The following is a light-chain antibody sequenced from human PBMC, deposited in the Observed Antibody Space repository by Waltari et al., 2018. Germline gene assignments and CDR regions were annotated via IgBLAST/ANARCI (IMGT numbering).Light chain of an antibody. CDR3: AAWDDTLSHWV. J-gene: IGLJ3*02. CDR2: GNT. Sequence: QSVLTQPPSASGTPGQRVTISCSGSSSNIGDNYVYWYQHLPGTAPKLLIFGNTQRPSGVRDRFSGSKSGTSASLAISGLRSEDEGDYYCAAWDDTLSHWVFGGGTKLTVL. CDR1: SSNIGDNY. V-gene: IGLV1-47*01.